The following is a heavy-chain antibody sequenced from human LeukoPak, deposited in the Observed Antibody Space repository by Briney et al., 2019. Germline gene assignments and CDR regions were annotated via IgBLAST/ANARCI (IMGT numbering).Heavy chain of an antibody. D-gene: IGHD3-22*01. Sequence: SQTLSLTCTVSVHSISSGDYYWSWIRQPPGKGLECIGYIYYSGSTYYKQTLKSRVTISTDTSNIQFSMKLSSVTAAYAAVYYCASKYDSCYFDSWGQVTMVT. J-gene: IGHJ3*02. CDR3: ASKYDSCYFDS. CDR1: VHSISSGDYY. V-gene: IGHV4-30-4*01. CDR2: IYYSGST.